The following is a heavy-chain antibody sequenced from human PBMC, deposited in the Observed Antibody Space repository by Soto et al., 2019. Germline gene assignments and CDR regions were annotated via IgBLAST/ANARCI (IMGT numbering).Heavy chain of an antibody. J-gene: IGHJ4*02. CDR3: AKDRGYYDYVWGSYRPLGAMDY. V-gene: IGHV3-30*18. Sequence: QVQLVEPGGGVVQPGRSLRLSCAASGFTFSSYGMHWVRQAPGKGLEWVAVISYDGSNKYYADSVKGRFTISRDNSKNTLYLQMNSLRAEDTAVYYCAKDRGYYDYVWGSYRPLGAMDYWGQGTLVTVSS. CDR2: ISYDGSNK. D-gene: IGHD3-16*02. CDR1: GFTFSSYG.